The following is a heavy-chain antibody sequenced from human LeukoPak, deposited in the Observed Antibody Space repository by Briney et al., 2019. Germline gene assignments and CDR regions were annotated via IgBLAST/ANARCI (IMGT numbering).Heavy chain of an antibody. CDR3: AKDSFWSGYFRDFDY. J-gene: IGHJ4*02. Sequence: GGSLRLSCAASGFTFSSYAMSWVRQAPGKGLEWVSAISGSGGSTYYADSVKGRFTISRDNSKNTLYLQMNSLRAEDTADYYCAKDSFWSGYFRDFDYWGQGTLVTVSS. CDR2: ISGSGGST. CDR1: GFTFSSYA. V-gene: IGHV3-23*01. D-gene: IGHD3-3*01.